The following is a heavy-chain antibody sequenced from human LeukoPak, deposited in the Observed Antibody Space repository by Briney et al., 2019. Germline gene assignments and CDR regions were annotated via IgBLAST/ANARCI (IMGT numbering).Heavy chain of an antibody. J-gene: IGHJ3*02. Sequence: GGSLRLSCAASGFTFSSYSMNWVRQAPGKGLEWVSYISSSSSTIYYADSVKGRFTISRDNAKNSLYLQMNSLRAEDTAVYYCARDQLPLDDAFDIWGQGTMVTVSS. CDR2: ISSSSSTI. CDR1: GFTFSSYS. D-gene: IGHD1-1*01. CDR3: ARDQLPLDDAFDI. V-gene: IGHV3-48*04.